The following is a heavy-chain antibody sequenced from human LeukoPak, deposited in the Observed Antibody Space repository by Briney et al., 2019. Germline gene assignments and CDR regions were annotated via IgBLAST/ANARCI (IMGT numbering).Heavy chain of an antibody. D-gene: IGHD6-19*01. CDR2: ISGSGGST. V-gene: IGHV3-23*01. CDR1: GFTFSSYG. J-gene: IGHJ4*02. Sequence: GGTLRLSCAASGFTFSSYGMSWVRQAPGKGLEWVSAISGSGGSTYYADSVKGRFTISRDNSKNTLYLQMNSLRPEDTAVYYCAKDWWYSSGWSTPPFDYWGQGTLVTVSS. CDR3: AKDWWYSSGWSTPPFDY.